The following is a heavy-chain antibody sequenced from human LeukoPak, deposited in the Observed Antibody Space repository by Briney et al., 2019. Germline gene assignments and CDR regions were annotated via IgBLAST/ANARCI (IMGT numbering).Heavy chain of an antibody. V-gene: IGHV3-48*01. D-gene: IGHD6-13*01. CDR3: AKVRIAAAGWFDY. CDR2: IRSSGSTI. CDR1: GFTFSSYS. J-gene: IGHJ4*02. Sequence: GGSLRLSCAASGFTFSSYSMNWVRQAPGKGLEWVSKIRSSGSTIYSADSVKGRFTISRDNSKNTLYLQMNSLRAEDTAVYYCAKVRIAAAGWFDYRGQGTLVTVSS.